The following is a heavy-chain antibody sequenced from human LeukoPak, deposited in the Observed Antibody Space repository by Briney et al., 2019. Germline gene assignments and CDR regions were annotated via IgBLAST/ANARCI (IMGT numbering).Heavy chain of an antibody. Sequence: GGSLRLSCSASGFTFRDYPIHWVRQAPGEGLQYVSAISSAGGTTYYADSVRGRFTISRDNSKNTLYLQMSSLRAEDAALYYCVKVGDSGYGEYYQHWGQGTLVTVSS. CDR2: ISSAGGTT. CDR3: VKVGDSGYGEYYQH. V-gene: IGHV3-64D*06. J-gene: IGHJ1*01. D-gene: IGHD5-12*01. CDR1: GFTFRDYP.